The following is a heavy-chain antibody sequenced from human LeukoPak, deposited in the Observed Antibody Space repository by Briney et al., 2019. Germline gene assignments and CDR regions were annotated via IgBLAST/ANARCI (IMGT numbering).Heavy chain of an antibody. CDR3: ARGRSQKWWLRPGSFDY. CDR1: GDSISICY. Sequence: PSETLSLTCTVSGDSISICYWNWIRQPPGKGLEWIGETNHSGSTNYNPSLKSRVTISVDTSKNQFSLKLSSVTAADTAVYYCARGRSQKWWLRPGSFDYWGQGTLVTVSS. J-gene: IGHJ4*02. CDR2: TNHSGST. D-gene: IGHD5-12*01. V-gene: IGHV4-34*01.